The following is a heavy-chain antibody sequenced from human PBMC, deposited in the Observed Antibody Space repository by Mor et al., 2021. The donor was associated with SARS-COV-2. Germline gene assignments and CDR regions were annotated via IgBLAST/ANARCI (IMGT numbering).Heavy chain of an antibody. J-gene: IGHJ6*02. V-gene: IGHV3-11*06. Sequence: KGRFTISRDNAKNSLYLQMNSLRAEDTAVYYCARDTPLLGDGMVVWGQGTTVTVSS. D-gene: IGHD2-15*01. CDR3: ARDTPLLGDGMVV.